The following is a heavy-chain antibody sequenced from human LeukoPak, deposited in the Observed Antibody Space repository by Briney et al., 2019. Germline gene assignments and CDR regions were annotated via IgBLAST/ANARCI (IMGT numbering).Heavy chain of an antibody. J-gene: IGHJ4*02. CDR2: IYYSGST. Sequence: SETLSLTCTVSGGSISSHESDWGWIRQPPGKGLEWIGSIYYSGSTYYSPSLKSRVTISVDTSKNQFSLKLSSVTAADRAVYYCARQTAGDSFDYWGQGTLVSVSS. CDR3: ARQTAGDSFDY. CDR1: GGSISSHESD. V-gene: IGHV4-39*01. D-gene: IGHD2-21*02.